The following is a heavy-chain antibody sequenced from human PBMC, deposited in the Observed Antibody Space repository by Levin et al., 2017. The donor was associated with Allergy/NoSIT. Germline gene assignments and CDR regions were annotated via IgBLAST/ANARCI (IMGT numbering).Heavy chain of an antibody. D-gene: IGHD5-12*01. CDR1: GGSISSYH. V-gene: IGHV4-4*07. Sequence: GSLRLSCTVSGGSISSYHWSWIRQPAGKGLEWIGRIDTSGSTNYNPSLKSRVTMSVDTSQNQFSLKLTSLTAADTAVYSCARYSGVATYWFDYWGQGTLVTVSS. J-gene: IGHJ5*01. CDR3: ARYSGVATYWFDY. CDR2: IDTSGST.